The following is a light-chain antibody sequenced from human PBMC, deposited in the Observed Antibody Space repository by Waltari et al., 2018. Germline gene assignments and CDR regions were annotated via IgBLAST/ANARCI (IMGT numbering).Light chain of an antibody. CDR2: EAS. Sequence: EIVLTQSPGTLSLPPGERATLSCRASQSVSRFFAWYQQKPGQAPRLLIYEASSRATDIPDRFSGSGSGTDFSLTISRLEPEDFAVYYCQKYGTLPATFGQGTKVEIK. V-gene: IGKV3-20*01. CDR3: QKYGTLPAT. J-gene: IGKJ1*01. CDR1: QSVSRF.